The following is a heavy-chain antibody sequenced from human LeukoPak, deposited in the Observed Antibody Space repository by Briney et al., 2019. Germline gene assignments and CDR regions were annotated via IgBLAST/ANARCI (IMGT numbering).Heavy chain of an antibody. D-gene: IGHD7-27*01. CDR3: ARFLGTGPEDVDWFDP. CDR1: GGSISSYY. Sequence: PSETLSLTCTVSGGSISSYYWSWIRQPPGKGLEWIGYIYYSGSTNYNPSLKSRVTISVDTSRNQFSLKLSSVTAADTAVYYCARFLGTGPEDVDWFDPWGQGTQVTVSS. J-gene: IGHJ5*02. V-gene: IGHV4-59*01. CDR2: IYYSGST.